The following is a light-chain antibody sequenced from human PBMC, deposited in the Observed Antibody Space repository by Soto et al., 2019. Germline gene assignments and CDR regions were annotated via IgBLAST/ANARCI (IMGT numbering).Light chain of an antibody. CDR2: GAS. Sequence: EIVMTQSPATLSVSPGERATLSCRASQSVSSNLAWYQQKPGQAPRLLIYGASTRATGFPARFSGSGSGTEFTLTISSLQSEDFAVYFCQQYDDWLRLTFGGGTKVDI. CDR1: QSVSSN. J-gene: IGKJ4*01. V-gene: IGKV3-15*01. CDR3: QQYDDWLRLT.